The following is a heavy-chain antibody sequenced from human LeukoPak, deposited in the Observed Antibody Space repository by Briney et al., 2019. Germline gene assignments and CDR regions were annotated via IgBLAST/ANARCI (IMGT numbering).Heavy chain of an antibody. Sequence: PSQTLSLTCTVSGGSISSGDYYWSWIRQPPGKGLEWIGYIYYSGSTYYNPSLKSRVTISVDMSKNQFSLKLSSVTAADTAVYYCARGRGEGDSSGYLPFDYWGQGTLVTVSS. CDR3: ARGRGEGDSSGYLPFDY. D-gene: IGHD3-22*01. V-gene: IGHV4-30-4*08. J-gene: IGHJ4*02. CDR1: GGSISSGDYY. CDR2: IYYSGST.